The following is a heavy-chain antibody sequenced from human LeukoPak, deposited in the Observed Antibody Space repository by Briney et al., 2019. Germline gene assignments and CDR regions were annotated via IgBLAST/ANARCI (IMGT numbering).Heavy chain of an antibody. CDR1: GFTFSSYA. V-gene: IGHV3-74*01. D-gene: IGHD2-2*01. CDR2: INSDGSST. CDR3: AIDIVVVPAATEYFQQ. J-gene: IGHJ1*01. Sequence: GGSLRLSCAASGFTFSSYAMSWVRQAPGKGLVWVSRINSDGSSTSYADSVKGRFTISRDNAKNTLYLQMNSLRAEDTAVYYCAIDIVVVPAATEYFQQWGQGTLVTVSS.